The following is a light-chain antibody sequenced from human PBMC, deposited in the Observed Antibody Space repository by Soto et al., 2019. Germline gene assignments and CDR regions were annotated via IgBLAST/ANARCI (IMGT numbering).Light chain of an antibody. V-gene: IGKV3-20*01. Sequence: EIVLTQSPGTLSLSPGERATLSCRASQSVSSTSLAWYRQKPGQAPRLLMYDAFSRAIDIPDRISGSGSGTDFTLTISSLEPEDFAVYYCQHYTDSPPSYTFGQGTKLEIK. CDR1: QSVSSTS. J-gene: IGKJ2*01. CDR2: DAF. CDR3: QHYTDSPPSYT.